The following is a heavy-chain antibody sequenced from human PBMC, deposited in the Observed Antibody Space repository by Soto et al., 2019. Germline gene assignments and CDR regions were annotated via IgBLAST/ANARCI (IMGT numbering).Heavy chain of an antibody. Sequence: EVQLVESGGGLVQPGGSLRLSCAVSGFTFTSYSMSLVRQAPGEGLEWVANIQQDGSEKYYVDSVKGRFTISRDNAKNSLYLQMNSLRAEDTAVYYCARDLPGYCTTTDCYSYFDYWGQGTLVTVSS. CDR1: GFTFTSYS. CDR2: IQQDGSEK. V-gene: IGHV3-7*03. D-gene: IGHD2-2*02. J-gene: IGHJ4*02. CDR3: ARDLPGYCTTTDCYSYFDY.